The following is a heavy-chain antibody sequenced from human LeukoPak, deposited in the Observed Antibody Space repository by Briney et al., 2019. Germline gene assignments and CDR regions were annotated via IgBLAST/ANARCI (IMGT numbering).Heavy chain of an antibody. D-gene: IGHD5-18*01. CDR1: GFTYSRYA. CDR3: AKDYLGGYSYGSPFDF. V-gene: IGHV3-23*01. Sequence: GGSLRLSCAASGFTYSRYAMSWVRQAPGKGLEWVSAITGRGTAYTTYYGESVEGRFTISRDNSKNTLYLQMNSLRPEDTAVYYCAKDYLGGYSYGSPFDFWGQGTLVTVSS. J-gene: IGHJ4*02. CDR2: ITGRGTAYTT.